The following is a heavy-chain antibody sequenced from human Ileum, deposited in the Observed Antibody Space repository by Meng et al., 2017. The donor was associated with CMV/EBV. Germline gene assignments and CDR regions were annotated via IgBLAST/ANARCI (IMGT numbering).Heavy chain of an antibody. J-gene: IGHJ4*02. V-gene: IGHV7-4-1*02. Sequence: QVQLVQSGSELKKPGASVKVSCKASGYTFTSNNIIWVRQAPGQGPEWMGWIDTNTGNPTYAQGFTGRFVFSLDTSVNTAYLQISSQKAEDTAVYYCARDGLSGRYFDYWGQGTLVTVSS. CDR3: ARDGLSGRYFDY. CDR1: GYTFTSNN. CDR2: IDTNTGNP. D-gene: IGHD1-26*01.